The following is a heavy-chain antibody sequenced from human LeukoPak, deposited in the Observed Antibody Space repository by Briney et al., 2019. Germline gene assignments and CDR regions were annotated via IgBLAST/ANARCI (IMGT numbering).Heavy chain of an antibody. D-gene: IGHD3-10*01. CDR2: INHSGST. CDR1: GGSFSGYY. CDR3: ARGVQYGGFDY. Sequence: PSETLSLTCAVYGGSFSGYYWSWIRQPPGKGLEWIGEINHSGSTNYSPSLKSRVTISVDTSKNQFSLKLSSVTAADTAVYYCARGVQYGGFDYWGQGTLVTVSS. V-gene: IGHV4-34*01. J-gene: IGHJ4*02.